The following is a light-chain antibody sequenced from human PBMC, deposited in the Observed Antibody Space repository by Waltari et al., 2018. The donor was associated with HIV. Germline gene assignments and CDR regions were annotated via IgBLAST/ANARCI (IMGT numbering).Light chain of an antibody. CDR1: SSNIGAGYD. CDR2: ANL. Sequence: QSVLTQPPSVSGAPGQRVTISCTGSSSNIGAGYDVHWYQQLPGTAPKLLIYANLNRPDGVPARFFGSRSGSSAARAITGLQAEDEAHYYCQSFDSSLTTSGVIFGGGTKLTVL. CDR3: QSFDSSLTTSGVI. V-gene: IGLV1-40*01. J-gene: IGLJ2*01.